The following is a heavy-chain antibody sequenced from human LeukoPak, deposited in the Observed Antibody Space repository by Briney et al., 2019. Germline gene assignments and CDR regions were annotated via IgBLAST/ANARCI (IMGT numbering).Heavy chain of an antibody. CDR2: IKQDGSEK. Sequence: GGSLRLSCAASGFTFSSYAMSWVRQAPGKGLEWVANIKQDGSEKYYVDSVKGRFTISRDNAKNSLYLQMNSLRAEDTAIYYCTRDTSSGVTTGGLDYWGQGTLVTVSS. CDR1: GFTFSSYA. CDR3: TRDTSSGVTTGGLDY. J-gene: IGHJ4*02. D-gene: IGHD4-17*01. V-gene: IGHV3-7*01.